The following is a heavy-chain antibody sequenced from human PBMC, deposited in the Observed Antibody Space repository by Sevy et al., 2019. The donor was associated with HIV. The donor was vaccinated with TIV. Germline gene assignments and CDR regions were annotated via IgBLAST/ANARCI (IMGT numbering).Heavy chain of an antibody. V-gene: IGHV4-34*08. CDR3: AKTATVTISALDS. Sequence: SETLSLTCAVFGETFVGHYWTWIRQTPGKGLEWIGEINHRGTANYNPSPKSRVTISVDTSNKKFSLRLNSMTAADTAVYYCAKTATVTISALDSWGRGTLVTVSS. CDR1: GETFVGHY. J-gene: IGHJ4*02. CDR2: INHRGTA. D-gene: IGHD4-17*01.